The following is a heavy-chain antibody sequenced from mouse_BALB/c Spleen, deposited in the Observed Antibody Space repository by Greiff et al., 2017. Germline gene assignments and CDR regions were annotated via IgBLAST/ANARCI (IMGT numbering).Heavy chain of an antibody. D-gene: IGHD2-14*01. Sequence: EVQLQQSGAELVKPGASVKLSCTASGFNIKDTYMHWVKQRPEQGLEWIGRIDPANGNTKYDPKFQGKATITADTSSNTAYLQLSSLTSEDTAVYYCARHYRYDYYAMDYWGQGTSVPVSS. V-gene: IGHV14-3*02. CDR2: IDPANGNT. CDR3: ARHYRYDYYAMDY. J-gene: IGHJ4*01. CDR1: GFNIKDTY.